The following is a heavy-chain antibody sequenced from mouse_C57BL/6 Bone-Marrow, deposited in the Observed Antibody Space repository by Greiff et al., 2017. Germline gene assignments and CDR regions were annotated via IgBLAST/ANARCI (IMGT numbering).Heavy chain of an antibody. CDR3: ARHDGYDG. J-gene: IGHJ3*01. CDR2: ISSGGSYT. V-gene: IGHV5-6*01. Sequence: EVQVVESGGDLVKPGGSLKLSCAASGFTFSSYGMSWVRQTPDKRLEWVATISSGGSYTYYPDSVKGRFTISRDNAKNTLYLQMSSLKSEDTAMYYCARHDGYDGRAQGTLVTVSA. CDR1: GFTFSSYG. D-gene: IGHD2-2*01.